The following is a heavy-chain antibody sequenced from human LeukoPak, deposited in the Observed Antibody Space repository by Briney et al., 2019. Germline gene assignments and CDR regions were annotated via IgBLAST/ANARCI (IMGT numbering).Heavy chain of an antibody. CDR1: GGSISSGGYS. D-gene: IGHD3-22*01. Sequence: SQTLSLTCAVSGGSISSGGYSWSWIRQPPGKGLEWIGYIYYSGSTNYNPSLKSRVTISVDTSKNQFSLKLSSVTAADTAVYYCARGRTDSSGYYYPYYFDYWGQGTLVTVSS. V-gene: IGHV4-61*08. CDR3: ARGRTDSSGYYYPYYFDY. CDR2: IYYSGST. J-gene: IGHJ4*02.